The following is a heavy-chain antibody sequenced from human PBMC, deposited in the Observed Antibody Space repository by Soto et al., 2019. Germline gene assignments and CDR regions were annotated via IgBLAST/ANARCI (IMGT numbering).Heavy chain of an antibody. CDR1: GFSFSSCA. Sequence: EVQLLESGGGLVQPGGSLRLSCAASGFSFSSCAMSWVRQAPGKGLEWVSAIGGSGVITYYADSVKGRFTISRDNSKNTLYLQMNSLRAEDTAVYYCAKAPGYSSAIGFDYWVQGTLVTVSS. CDR3: AKAPGYSSAIGFDY. D-gene: IGHD5-18*01. J-gene: IGHJ4*02. V-gene: IGHV3-23*01. CDR2: IGGSGVIT.